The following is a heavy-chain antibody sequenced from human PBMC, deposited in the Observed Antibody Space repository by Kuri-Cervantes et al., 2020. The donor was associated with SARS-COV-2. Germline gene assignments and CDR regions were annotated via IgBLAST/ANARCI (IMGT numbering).Heavy chain of an antibody. Sequence: GGSLRLSCAASGFTFDDYAMHWVRQAPGKGLEWVSLISWDGGSTYYADSVKGRFTISRDNSKNTLYLQMNSLRAEDTAVYHCTREVPTGILTGYYSGDAFDIWGQGTMVTVSS. V-gene: IGHV3-43D*04. CDR1: GFTFDDYA. D-gene: IGHD3-9*01. CDR3: TREVPTGILTGYYSGDAFDI. CDR2: ISWDGGST. J-gene: IGHJ3*02.